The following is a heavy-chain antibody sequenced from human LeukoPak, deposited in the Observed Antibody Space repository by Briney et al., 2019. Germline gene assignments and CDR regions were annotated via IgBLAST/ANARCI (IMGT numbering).Heavy chain of an antibody. CDR2: LSSSGDST. CDR3: AKCVLGVAGHRY. CDR1: GFTFSNSA. Sequence: GGSLRLSCAASGFTFSNSAMSWVRQAPAKGLEWVSALSSSGDSTYYADSVEGRFTVSRDSSQNTLYLQMNSLRAEDTAVYYCAKCVLGVAGHRYWGQGTLVTVSS. V-gene: IGHV3-23*01. J-gene: IGHJ4*02. D-gene: IGHD3-3*01.